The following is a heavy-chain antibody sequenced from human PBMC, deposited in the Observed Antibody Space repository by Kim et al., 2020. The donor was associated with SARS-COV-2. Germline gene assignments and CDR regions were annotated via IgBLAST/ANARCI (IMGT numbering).Heavy chain of an antibody. CDR3: TTYPSTYCSSTSCYGGIYYGMDV. J-gene: IGHJ6*02. CDR2: IKSKTDGGTT. V-gene: IGHV3-15*01. Sequence: GGSLRLSCAASGFTFSNAWMSWVRQAPGKGLEWVGRIKSKTDGGTTDYAAPVKGRFTISRDDSKNTLYLQMNSLKTEDTAVYYCTTYPSTYCSSTSCYGGIYYGMDVWGQGTTVTVSS. D-gene: IGHD2-2*01. CDR1: GFTFSNAW.